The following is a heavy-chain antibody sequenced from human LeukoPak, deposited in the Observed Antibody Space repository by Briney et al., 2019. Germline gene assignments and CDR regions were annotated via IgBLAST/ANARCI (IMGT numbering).Heavy chain of an antibody. D-gene: IGHD3-22*01. CDR3: ARASDYYDSSGYYYFDY. CDR2: ICYSGST. J-gene: IGHJ4*02. CDR1: GGSISSSSYY. Sequence: SETLSLTCTVSGGSISSSSYYWGWIRQPPGKGLEWIGSICYSGSTYYNPSLKSRVTISVDTSKNQFSLKLSSVTAADTAVYYCARASDYYDSSGYYYFDYWGQGTLVTVSS. V-gene: IGHV4-39*07.